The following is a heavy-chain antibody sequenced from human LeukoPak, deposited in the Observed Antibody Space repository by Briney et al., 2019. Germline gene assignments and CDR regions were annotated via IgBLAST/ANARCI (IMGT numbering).Heavy chain of an antibody. D-gene: IGHD5-18*01. Sequence: GGSLRLSCAASGFTFSDHYMDWVRQAPGKGLEWVGRTRNKANSYTTEYAASVKGRFTISRDDSKNSLYLQMNSLKTEDTAVYYCARVRGYTYGDSVDHWGQGTLVTVSS. V-gene: IGHV3-72*01. CDR3: ARVRGYTYGDSVDH. CDR1: GFTFSDHY. J-gene: IGHJ4*02. CDR2: TRNKANSYTT.